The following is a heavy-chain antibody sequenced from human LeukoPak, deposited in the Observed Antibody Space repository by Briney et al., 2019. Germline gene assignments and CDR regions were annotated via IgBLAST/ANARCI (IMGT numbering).Heavy chain of an antibody. J-gene: IGHJ4*02. Sequence: GGSLRLSCAASGFTFSSYGMHWVGQAPGKGLEWVAVISYDGSNKYYADSVKGRFTISRDNSKNTLYLQMNSLRAEDTAVYYCAKARYSGYDTRGVVDYWGQGTLVTVSS. CDR1: GFTFSSYG. D-gene: IGHD5-12*01. CDR2: ISYDGSNK. V-gene: IGHV3-30*18. CDR3: AKARYSGYDTRGVVDY.